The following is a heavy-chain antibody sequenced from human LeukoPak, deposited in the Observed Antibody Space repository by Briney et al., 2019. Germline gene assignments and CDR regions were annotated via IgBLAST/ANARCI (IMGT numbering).Heavy chain of an antibody. V-gene: IGHV4-59*01. Sequence: SETLSLTCTVSGGSISSYYWSWIGQPPGKGLEWIGYIYYSGSTNYNPSLKSRVTISVDTSKNQFSLKLSSVTAADTAVYYCARGRRYYYDSSGFDYWGQGTLVTVSS. J-gene: IGHJ4*02. CDR3: ARGRRYYYDSSGFDY. D-gene: IGHD3-22*01. CDR1: GGSISSYY. CDR2: IYYSGST.